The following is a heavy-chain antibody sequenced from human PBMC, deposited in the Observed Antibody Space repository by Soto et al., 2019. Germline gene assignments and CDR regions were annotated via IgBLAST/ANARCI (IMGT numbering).Heavy chain of an antibody. Sequence: QITLKESGPTLVKPTQTLTLTCTFSGFSLSTSGVGVGWIRQPPGKALEWLALIYWDDDKRYSPSLKSRLTITTDTSQNQVVLTMTNMDPVDTATYYCAHRRDGGSYFRWGQGTLVTVSS. CDR2: IYWDDDK. D-gene: IGHD1-26*01. CDR3: AHRRDGGSYFR. V-gene: IGHV2-5*02. J-gene: IGHJ4*02. CDR1: GFSLSTSGVG.